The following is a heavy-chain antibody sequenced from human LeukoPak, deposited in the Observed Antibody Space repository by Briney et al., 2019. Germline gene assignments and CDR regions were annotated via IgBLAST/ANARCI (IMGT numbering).Heavy chain of an antibody. CDR3: TADYSNSEATFDY. D-gene: IGHD4-11*01. J-gene: IGHJ4*02. V-gene: IGHV3-73*01. CDR1: GFTFSGSA. Sequence: GGSLRLSCAASGFTFSGSAMHWVRQASGKGLEWVSRIRSKANSYATAYAASVKGRFTISRDDSKNTAYLQMNSLKTEDTAVYYCTADYSNSEATFDYWGQGTLVTVSS. CDR2: IRSKANSYAT.